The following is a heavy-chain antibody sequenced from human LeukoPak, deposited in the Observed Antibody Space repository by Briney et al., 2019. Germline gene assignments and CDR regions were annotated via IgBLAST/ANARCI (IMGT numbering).Heavy chain of an antibody. J-gene: IGHJ6*03. Sequence: ASVKVSCKASGYTFTGYYMHWVRQAPGQGLEWMGWINPNSGGTNYAQKFQGRVTMTRDTSISTAYMELSRLRSDDTAVYYCARDLADILTGYRYYYMDVWGKGTTVTISS. V-gene: IGHV1-2*02. CDR1: GYTFTGYY. CDR3: ARDLADILTGYRYYYMDV. D-gene: IGHD3-9*01. CDR2: INPNSGGT.